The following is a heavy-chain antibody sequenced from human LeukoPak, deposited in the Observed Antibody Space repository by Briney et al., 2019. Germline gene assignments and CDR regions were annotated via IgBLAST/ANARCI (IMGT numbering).Heavy chain of an antibody. CDR1: GYSFTSYD. D-gene: IGHD5-12*01. Sequence: ASVKVSCKASGYSFTSYDINWVRQATGQGLEWMGWMNPNSGNTGYAQKLQGRATMTRNTSVSTAYMELSSLRSEDTAVYYCARRVATRYYYYHYMDVWGKGTTVTVSS. V-gene: IGHV1-8*01. CDR3: ARRVATRYYYYHYMDV. J-gene: IGHJ6*03. CDR2: MNPNSGNT.